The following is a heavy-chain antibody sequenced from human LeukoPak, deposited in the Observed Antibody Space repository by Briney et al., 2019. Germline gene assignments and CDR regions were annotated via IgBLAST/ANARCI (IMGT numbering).Heavy chain of an antibody. CDR3: ASAEVIQYGMDV. CDR1: GLPFSSYW. V-gene: IGHV3-74*01. J-gene: IGHJ6*02. CDR2: INRDGSST. Sequence: GGSLRLSCAPSGLPFSSYWTHWVRQAPGKRPAWVSRINRDGSSTSYADSVKGRFTISRDNAKNTLFLQMNTLRAEDTAVYYCASAEVIQYGMDVWGQGTTVTVSS. D-gene: IGHD3-16*02.